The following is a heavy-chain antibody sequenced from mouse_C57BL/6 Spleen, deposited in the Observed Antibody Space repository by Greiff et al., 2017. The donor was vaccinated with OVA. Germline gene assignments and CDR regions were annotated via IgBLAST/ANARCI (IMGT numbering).Heavy chain of an antibody. Sequence: EVQLVESGGGLVKPGGSLKLSCAASGFTFSDYGMHWVRQAPEKGLEWVAYISSGSSTIYYADTVKGRFTITRDKAKNTQFLQMTSLRSEGTAMYYCATNDMGYWGQGTTLTVSS. CDR2: ISSGSSTI. J-gene: IGHJ2*01. CDR3: ATNDMGY. D-gene: IGHD2-12*01. V-gene: IGHV5-17*01. CDR1: GFTFSDYG.